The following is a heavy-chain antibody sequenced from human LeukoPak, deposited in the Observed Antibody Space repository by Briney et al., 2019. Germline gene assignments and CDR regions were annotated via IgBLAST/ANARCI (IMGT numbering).Heavy chain of an antibody. CDR1: GFTFVSHE. D-gene: IGHD5-12*01. Sequence: QPGGSLRLSCVGSGFTFVSHEMNWVRQAPGKGLEWVAVISYDGSNKYYADSVKGRFTISRDNSKNTLYLQMNSLRAEDTAVYYCAKDPNSGYAMKARFDYWGQGTLVTVSS. J-gene: IGHJ4*02. CDR3: AKDPNSGYAMKARFDY. V-gene: IGHV3-30*04. CDR2: ISYDGSNK.